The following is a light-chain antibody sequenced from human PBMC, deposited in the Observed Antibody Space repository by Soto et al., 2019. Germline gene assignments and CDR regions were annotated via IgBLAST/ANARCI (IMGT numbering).Light chain of an antibody. CDR1: SSDVGGYSY. CDR2: DVN. J-gene: IGLJ1*01. CDR3: CSYVGRNTFV. V-gene: IGLV2-11*01. Sequence: QSALTQPRSVSGSPGQSVPTPCPGTSSDVGGYSYVSWYQQHPAKAPKLIIYDVNKRPSGVSDRFSGSKSGNTASLTISGLRAEDEADYYCCSYVGRNTFVFGTGTKVTVL.